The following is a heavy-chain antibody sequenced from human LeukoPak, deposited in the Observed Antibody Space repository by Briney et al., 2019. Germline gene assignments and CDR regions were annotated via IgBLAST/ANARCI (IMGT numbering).Heavy chain of an antibody. CDR3: AKNGFNYGPSDAFDV. Sequence: PGGSLRLSCAASGFTFSSYGMHWVRQAPGKGLEWVAFIRYDGSNKHYTDSVKGRFTISRDNSKNTIHLQMNRLRPEDTAMYYCAKNGFNYGPSDAFDVWGQGTMVTVSS. CDR1: GFTFSSYG. CDR2: IRYDGSNK. J-gene: IGHJ3*01. D-gene: IGHD5-18*01. V-gene: IGHV3-30*02.